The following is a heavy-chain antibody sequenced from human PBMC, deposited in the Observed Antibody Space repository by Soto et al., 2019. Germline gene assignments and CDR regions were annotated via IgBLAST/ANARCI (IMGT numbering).Heavy chain of an antibody. D-gene: IGHD2-2*01. CDR2: IIPIFGTA. J-gene: IGHJ6*02. CDR3: ARDTTNGMDV. CDR1: GGSFSSHA. Sequence: ASVKVPTKASGGSFSSHAIAWLRQAPGPGLEWMGGIIPIFGTANYAQKFQGRVTITADESTSTAYMELSSLRSEDTAVYYCARDTTNGMDVWGQGTTVTV. V-gene: IGHV1-69*13.